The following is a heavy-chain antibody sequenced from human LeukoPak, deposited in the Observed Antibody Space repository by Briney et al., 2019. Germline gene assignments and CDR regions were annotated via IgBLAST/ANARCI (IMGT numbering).Heavy chain of an antibody. J-gene: IGHJ5*02. CDR3: AKDPMTP. D-gene: IGHD3-22*01. Sequence: PGGSLRLSCTTSGFTVYSNYMSWVRQAPGKGLEWVSAISGSGGSTYYADSVKGRFTISRDNSKNTLYLQMNSLRAEDTAVYYCAKDPMTPWGQGTLVTVSS. V-gene: IGHV3-23*01. CDR2: ISGSGGST. CDR1: GFTVYSNY.